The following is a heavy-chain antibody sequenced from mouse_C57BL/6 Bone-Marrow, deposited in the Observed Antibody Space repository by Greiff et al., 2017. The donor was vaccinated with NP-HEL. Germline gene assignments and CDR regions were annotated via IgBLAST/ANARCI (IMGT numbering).Heavy chain of an antibody. D-gene: IGHD1-1*01. V-gene: IGHV1-81*01. J-gene: IGHJ4*01. CDR1: GYTFTSYG. Sequence: VQLQQSGAELARPGASVKLSCKASGYTFTSYGISWVKQRTGQGLEWIGEIYPRSGSTYYNEKFKGKATLTADKSSSTAYMELRSLTSEDSAVYFCAREGGNLLPLYYYAMDYWGQGTSVTVSS. CDR3: AREGGNLLPLYYYAMDY. CDR2: IYPRSGST.